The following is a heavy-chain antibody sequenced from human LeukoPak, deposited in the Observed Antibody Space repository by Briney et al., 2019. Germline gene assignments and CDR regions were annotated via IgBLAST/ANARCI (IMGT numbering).Heavy chain of an antibody. CDR1: GFTFSSYG. CDR2: IRYDGSNK. V-gene: IGHV3-30*02. Sequence: GGSLRLSCAASGFTFSSYGLHWVRQAPGKGLEWVAFIRYDGSNKYYADSVKGRFTISRDNSKNTLYLQMNSLRAEDTAVYYCAKESWGYCSGGSCYFYWGQGTLVTVSS. J-gene: IGHJ4*02. CDR3: AKESWGYCSGGSCYFY. D-gene: IGHD2-15*01.